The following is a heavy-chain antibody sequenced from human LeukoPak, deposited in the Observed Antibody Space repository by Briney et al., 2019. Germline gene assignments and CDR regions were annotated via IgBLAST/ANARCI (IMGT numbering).Heavy chain of an antibody. CDR2: IIPIFGTA. D-gene: IGHD6-13*01. CDR1: GFTFSSYA. V-gene: IGHV1-69*01. J-gene: IGHJ4*02. CDR3: ARAGGPYSSSLPPGDY. Sequence: PGGSLRLSCAASGFTFSSYAISWVRQAPGQGLEWMGGIIPIFGTANYAQKFQGRVTITADESTSTAYMELSSLRSEDTAVYYCARAGGPYSSSLPPGDYWGQGTLVTVSS.